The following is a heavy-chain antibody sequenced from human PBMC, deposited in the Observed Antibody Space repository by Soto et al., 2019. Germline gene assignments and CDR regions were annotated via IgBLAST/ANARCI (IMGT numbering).Heavy chain of an antibody. CDR3: ARGLSVLLWFGSYGMDV. Sequence: ASVKVSCKASGYTFTSYDINWVRQATGQGLEWMGWMNPNSGSTGYAQKFQGRVTMTRNTSISTAYMELSSLRSEDTAVYYCARGLSVLLWFGSYGMDVWGQGTTVTVSS. CDR2: MNPNSGST. CDR1: GYTFTSYD. V-gene: IGHV1-8*01. D-gene: IGHD3-10*01. J-gene: IGHJ6*02.